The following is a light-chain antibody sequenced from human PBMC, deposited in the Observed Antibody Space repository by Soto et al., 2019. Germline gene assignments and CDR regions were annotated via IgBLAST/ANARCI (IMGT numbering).Light chain of an antibody. CDR1: QSVSSY. CDR2: DAS. J-gene: IGKJ1*01. CDR3: QQRSNSPPT. Sequence: EIVLTQSPATLYLSPGERATLSCRASQSVSSYLAWYQHKPGQAPRLLIYDASNRATGIPARFSGSGSGADFPLTLNSLVPDDFAVCYLQQRSNSPPTFGQGTKVEIK. V-gene: IGKV3-11*01.